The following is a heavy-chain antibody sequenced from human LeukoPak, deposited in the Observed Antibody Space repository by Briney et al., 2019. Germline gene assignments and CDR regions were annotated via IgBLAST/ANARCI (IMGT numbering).Heavy chain of an antibody. CDR1: GVSVSSSGHY. Sequence: SETLSLTCSVSGVSVSSSGHYWAWIRQPPGKGLEWFGSMYYTGSTFYSPSLKSRITTSVLTSKNQLSLKLTSVTATDTAVYYYARHEANYTDTNGKFYVGRIFEDWGQGTLVTVSS. CDR3: ARHEANYTDTNGKFYVGRIFED. J-gene: IGHJ4*02. D-gene: IGHD2-8*01. CDR2: MYYTGST. V-gene: IGHV4-39*01.